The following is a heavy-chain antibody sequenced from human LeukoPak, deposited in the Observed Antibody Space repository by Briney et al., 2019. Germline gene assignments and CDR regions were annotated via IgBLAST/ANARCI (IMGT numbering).Heavy chain of an antibody. CDR3: ARERPIVVVPAANPKEHDY. V-gene: IGHV3-30*02. D-gene: IGHD2-2*01. Sequence: GGSLRLSCAASGFSFSNFGMHWVRQAPGKGLAWVAFMRYDGSDKYYADSVKGRFTISRDNSKNTLYLQMNSLRAEDTAVYYCARERPIVVVPAANPKEHDYWGQGTLVTVSS. J-gene: IGHJ4*02. CDR1: GFSFSNFG. CDR2: MRYDGSDK.